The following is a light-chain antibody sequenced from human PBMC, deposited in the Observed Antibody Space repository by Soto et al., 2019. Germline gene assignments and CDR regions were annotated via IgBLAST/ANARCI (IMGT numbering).Light chain of an antibody. CDR3: SSDTRISNRV. Sequence: QSALTQPASVSGSPGQSITISCTGTSSDVGSYNYVSWYQQHPGKAPKLMIYEVSNRPSGVSNRFSGSKSGNTASLTISGFQPEDEAKYHCSSDTRISNRVFGGGTKLTVL. CDR2: EVS. J-gene: IGLJ3*02. V-gene: IGLV2-14*01. CDR1: SSDVGSYNY.